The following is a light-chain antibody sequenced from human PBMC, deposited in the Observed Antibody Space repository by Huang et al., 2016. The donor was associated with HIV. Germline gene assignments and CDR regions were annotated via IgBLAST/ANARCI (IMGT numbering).Light chain of an antibody. Sequence: EIVLTQSPATLSLSPGERATLSCRASQRLSKYLAWYQQRPGQAPRRLIYDASNRATGIPARFSGSGSGTDVTHTISSLEPEDFAVYYCQQRSSWPPFTFGPGTKVDI. CDR1: QRLSKY. CDR3: QQRSSWPPFT. J-gene: IGKJ3*01. V-gene: IGKV3-11*01. CDR2: DAS.